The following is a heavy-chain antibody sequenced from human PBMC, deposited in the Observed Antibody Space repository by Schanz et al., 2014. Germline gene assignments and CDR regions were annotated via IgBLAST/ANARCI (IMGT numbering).Heavy chain of an antibody. CDR3: ARSAGRDFWSGYYTRFDY. CDR2: ISNDGSIK. CDR1: GFTFSSYA. J-gene: IGHJ4*02. D-gene: IGHD3-3*01. Sequence: QVQLVESGGGVVQPGRSLRLSCAASGFTFSSYAMHWVRQAPGKGLEWVALISNDGSIKYYADSVKGRFTISRDNSENTLYLQMNSLRAEDTAVYYCARSAGRDFWSGYYTRFDYWGQGTLVTGSS. V-gene: IGHV3-30-3*01.